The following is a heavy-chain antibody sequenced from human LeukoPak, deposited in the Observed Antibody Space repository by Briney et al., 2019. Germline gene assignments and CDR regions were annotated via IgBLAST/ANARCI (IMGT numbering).Heavy chain of an antibody. CDR2: ISYIEST. J-gene: IGHJ4*02. CDR1: GGSISSYY. Sequence: SETLSLTCTVSGGSISSYYWRWIRQPPGKGLEWIGYISYIESTNYNPSLKSRVTISVDTSKNQFSLKLSSVTAADTAVYYCARPFHYYDSSGYYYWGQGTLVTVSS. D-gene: IGHD3-22*01. V-gene: IGHV4-59*08. CDR3: ARPFHYYDSSGYYY.